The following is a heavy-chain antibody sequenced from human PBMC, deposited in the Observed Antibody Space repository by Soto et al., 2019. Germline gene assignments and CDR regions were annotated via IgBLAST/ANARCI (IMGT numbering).Heavy chain of an antibody. D-gene: IGHD2-2*01. Sequence: QVQLVESGGGLVKPGGSLRLSCAVSGFTFSDYYMSCIRQAPGKGLEWVSYISRSGSTIYNADSVKGRFTISRDNAKNSLYLQMNSLRAEDTAVYYCARVFCISTSCYDWYYYYGMDVWGQGTTVTVSS. CDR3: ARVFCISTSCYDWYYYYGMDV. CDR2: ISRSGSTI. J-gene: IGHJ6*02. V-gene: IGHV3-11*01. CDR1: GFTFSDYY.